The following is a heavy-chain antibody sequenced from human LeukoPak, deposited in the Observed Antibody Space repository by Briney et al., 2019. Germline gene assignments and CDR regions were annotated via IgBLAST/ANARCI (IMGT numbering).Heavy chain of an antibody. CDR1: GFMFSSYA. D-gene: IGHD6-19*01. Sequence: GGSLRLSCAASGFMFSSYAMSWVRQAPGKGLEWVSTISGSGVSTYYADSVKGRFTISRDNSKNTLYLQMNSLRAEDTAVYYCAKDPQQWLVQFDYWGQGTLVTVSS. V-gene: IGHV3-23*01. CDR3: AKDPQQWLVQFDY. J-gene: IGHJ4*02. CDR2: ISGSGVST.